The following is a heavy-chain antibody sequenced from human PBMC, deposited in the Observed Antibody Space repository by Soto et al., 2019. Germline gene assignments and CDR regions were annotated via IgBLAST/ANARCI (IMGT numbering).Heavy chain of an antibody. J-gene: IGHJ5*02. D-gene: IGHD2-8*01. Sequence: SETRSLTCAVSGGSVNTDYWWSWVRPPPGKGMEWLGDVHHIGTTNYIQSLTIRLTLSLDNSGNQASLELTSVAAADPPVSYGARCVSYRLVSWGQGTLITASS. CDR1: GGSVNTDYW. CDR3: ARCVSYRLVS. V-gene: IGHV4-4*02. CDR2: VHHIGTT.